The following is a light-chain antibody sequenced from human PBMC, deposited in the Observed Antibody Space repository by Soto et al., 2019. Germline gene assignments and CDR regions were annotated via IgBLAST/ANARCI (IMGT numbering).Light chain of an antibody. J-gene: IGKJ2*01. Sequence: PGERATLSCRASQSVSSSYLAWYQQKPGQAPRLLMYDASNRATGIPVRFSGSGSGTEFTLTVNSLQSEDFAVYYCQQYNNWPHTFGQGTKVDI. CDR2: DAS. CDR3: QQYNNWPHT. V-gene: IGKV3D-15*01. CDR1: QSVSSSY.